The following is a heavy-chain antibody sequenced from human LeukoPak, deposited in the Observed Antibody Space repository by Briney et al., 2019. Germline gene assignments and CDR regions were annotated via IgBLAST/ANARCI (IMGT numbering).Heavy chain of an antibody. CDR3: ARDRTYYYDSSGYYRYFQH. D-gene: IGHD3-22*01. CDR2: INPNSGGT. V-gene: IGHV1-2*02. CDR1: GYTFTGYY. Sequence: GASVKVSCKASGYTFTGYYMHWVRQAPGQGLEWMGWINPNSGGTNYAQKFQGRVTMTRDTSISTAYMELRSLRSDDTAVYYCARDRTYYYDSSGYYRYFQHWGQGTLVTVSS. J-gene: IGHJ1*01.